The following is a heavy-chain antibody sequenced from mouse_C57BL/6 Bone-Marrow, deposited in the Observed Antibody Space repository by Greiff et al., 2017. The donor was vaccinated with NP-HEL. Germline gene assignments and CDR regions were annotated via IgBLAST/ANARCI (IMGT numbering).Heavy chain of an antibody. V-gene: IGHV14-4*01. Sequence: EVQLKESGAELVRPGASVKLSCTASGFNIKDDYMHWVKQRPEQGLEWIGWIDPENGDTEYASKFQGKATITADTSSNTAYLQLSSLTSEDTAVYYCTTKGYGSSYGFFDYWGQGTTLTVSS. CDR1: GFNIKDDY. CDR3: TTKGYGSSYGFFDY. CDR2: IDPENGDT. D-gene: IGHD1-1*01. J-gene: IGHJ2*01.